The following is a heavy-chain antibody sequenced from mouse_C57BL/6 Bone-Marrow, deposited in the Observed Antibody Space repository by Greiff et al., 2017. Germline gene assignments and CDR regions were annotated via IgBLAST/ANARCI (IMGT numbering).Heavy chain of an antibody. CDR3: ARDNSNYVGDYAMDY. J-gene: IGHJ4*01. CDR2: ISDGGSYT. D-gene: IGHD2-5*01. V-gene: IGHV5-4*01. CDR1: GFTFSSYA. Sequence: EVKLQESGGGLVKPGGSLKLSCAASGFTFSSYAMSWVRQTPEKRLEWVATISDGGSYTYYPDNVKGRFTISRDNAKNNLYLQMSHLKSEDTAMYYCARDNSNYVGDYAMDYWGQGTSVTVSS.